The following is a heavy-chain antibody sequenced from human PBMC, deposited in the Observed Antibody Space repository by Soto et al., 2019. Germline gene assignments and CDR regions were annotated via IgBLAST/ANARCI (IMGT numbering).Heavy chain of an antibody. Sequence: LRLSCAASGFTFSSYAMHWVRQAPGKGLEWVAVISYDGSNKYYADSVKGRFTISRDNSKNTLYLQMNSLRAEDTAVYYCARDLSRYQIYYYYGMDVWGQGTTVTVSS. CDR1: GFTFSSYA. V-gene: IGHV3-30-3*01. D-gene: IGHD1-20*01. CDR2: ISYDGSNK. J-gene: IGHJ6*02. CDR3: ARDLSRYQIYYYYGMDV.